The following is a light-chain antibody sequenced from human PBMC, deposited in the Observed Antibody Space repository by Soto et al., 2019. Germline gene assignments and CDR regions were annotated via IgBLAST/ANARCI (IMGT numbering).Light chain of an antibody. J-gene: IGLJ2*01. V-gene: IGLV6-57*04. CDR1: SGSIANNY. CDR3: QSYERRSEV. Sequence: NFMLTQPHSVSESPGKTVTISCTRSSGSIANNYVQWYQQRPGSAPTTVIYEDNRRPSGVPDRFSGSIDSSSNSASLTSSGLKTEDEADYYCQSYERRSEVFGGGTKVTVL. CDR2: EDN.